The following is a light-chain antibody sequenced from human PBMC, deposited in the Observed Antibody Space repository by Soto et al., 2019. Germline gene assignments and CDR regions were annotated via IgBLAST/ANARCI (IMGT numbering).Light chain of an antibody. CDR2: LGS. J-gene: IGKJ1*01. CDR1: QSLLHSNGYNY. V-gene: IGKV2-28*01. Sequence: IVMTQSRLSLPVTPGEPASISCSSSQSLLHSNGYNYLDWYLQKPGQSPQLLIYLGSNRASGVPDRFSGSGSGTDFTLKISRVEAEDVGVDYCMQALQTWTFGQGTKVDIK. CDR3: MQALQTWT.